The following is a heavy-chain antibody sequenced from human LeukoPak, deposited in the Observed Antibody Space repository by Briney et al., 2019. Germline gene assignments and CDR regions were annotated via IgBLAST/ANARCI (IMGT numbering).Heavy chain of an antibody. J-gene: IGHJ4*02. CDR3: ARDDATVTTFDY. Sequence: SVKVSCKASGGTFSSYAISWVRQAPGQGLEWMGRIIPILGIANYAQRFQGRVTITADKSTSTAYMELSSLRSEDTAVYYCARDDATVTTFDYWGQGTLVTVSS. CDR2: IIPILGIA. V-gene: IGHV1-69*04. D-gene: IGHD4-17*01. CDR1: GGTFSSYA.